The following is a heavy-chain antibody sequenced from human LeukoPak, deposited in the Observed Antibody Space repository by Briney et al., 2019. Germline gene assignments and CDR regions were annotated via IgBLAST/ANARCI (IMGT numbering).Heavy chain of an antibody. J-gene: IGHJ4*02. CDR3: ARDRSEVVPFATQIDS. D-gene: IGHD2-2*01. CDR1: GGSISSGGNY. Sequence: SETLSLTCTVSGGSISSGGNYWSWIRQAPGKGLEWIGCFYRSGSTYYNPSLKSRLTISADRSKSQFSLKLRSVTAADTAVYYCARDRSEVVPFATQIDSWGQGTLVTVSS. V-gene: IGHV4-30-2*01. CDR2: FYRSGST.